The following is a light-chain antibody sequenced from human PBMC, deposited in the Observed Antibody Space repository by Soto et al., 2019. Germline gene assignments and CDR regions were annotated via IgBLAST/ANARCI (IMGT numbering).Light chain of an antibody. CDR1: QSVSSN. V-gene: IGKV3-15*01. J-gene: IGKJ4*01. Sequence: EIVMTQSPGTLSVSLGERATLSCRASQSVSSNFAWYQQKPGQAPSLLIYGASTRAPDIPARFSGSGSGTEFTLTSSRLQCEDFAVYYCQQYHNWPLTFGGGTKVEIK. CDR3: QQYHNWPLT. CDR2: GAS.